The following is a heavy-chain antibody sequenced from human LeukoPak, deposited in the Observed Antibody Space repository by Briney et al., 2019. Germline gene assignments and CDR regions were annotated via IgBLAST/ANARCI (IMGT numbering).Heavy chain of an antibody. J-gene: IGHJ6*03. Sequence: SETLSLTCTVSGGSISIYYWTWIRQPPGKGLEWIGYIHHSGSTNYNPSLKSRVSISVDTSKNQFSLKVSSVTAADAAVYYCARSQQLVRLGYYSMDVWGKGTTVTVSS. CDR2: IHHSGST. CDR1: GGSISIYY. D-gene: IGHD6-13*01. V-gene: IGHV4-59*01. CDR3: ARSQQLVRLGYYSMDV.